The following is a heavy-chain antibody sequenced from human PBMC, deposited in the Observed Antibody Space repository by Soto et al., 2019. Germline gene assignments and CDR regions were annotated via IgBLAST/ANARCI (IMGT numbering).Heavy chain of an antibody. D-gene: IGHD4-17*01. V-gene: IGHV4-39*01. J-gene: IGHJ5*02. CDR3: ARSGGKYGDYGFDP. CDR2: IYYSGST. Sequence: SETLSLTCTVXGGSISSSSYYWGWIRQPPGKGLEWIGSIYYSGSTYYNPSLKSRVTISVDTSKNQFSLKLSSVTAADTAVYYCARSGGKYGDYGFDPWGQGTLVTVSS. CDR1: GGSISSSSYY.